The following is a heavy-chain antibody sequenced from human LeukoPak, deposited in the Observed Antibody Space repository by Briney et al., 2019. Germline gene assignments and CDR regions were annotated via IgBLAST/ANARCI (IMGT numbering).Heavy chain of an antibody. Sequence: PSETLSLTCTVSGGSISSSSYYWGWIRQPPGKGLEWIGSIYYSGSTYYNPSLKSRVTISVDTSKNQFSLKLSSVTAADTAVYYCARDSGYYYLFDDWGQGTLVTVSS. CDR3: ARDSGYYYLFDD. J-gene: IGHJ4*02. CDR1: GGSISSSSYY. D-gene: IGHD3-22*01. V-gene: IGHV4-39*02. CDR2: IYYSGST.